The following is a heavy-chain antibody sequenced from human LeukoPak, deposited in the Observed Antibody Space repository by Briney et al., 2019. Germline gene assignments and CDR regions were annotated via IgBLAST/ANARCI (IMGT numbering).Heavy chain of an antibody. D-gene: IGHD2-15*01. Sequence: SETLSLTCGVYGWSFSGYYWSWIRQPPGKGLEWIGEINHSGSTNYNPSLKSRVTISVDTSKNQFSLKLSSVTAADTAVYYCARGRPYSHFRFDPWGQGTLVTVSS. CDR2: INHSGST. CDR1: GWSFSGYY. CDR3: ARGRPYSHFRFDP. V-gene: IGHV4-34*01. J-gene: IGHJ5*02.